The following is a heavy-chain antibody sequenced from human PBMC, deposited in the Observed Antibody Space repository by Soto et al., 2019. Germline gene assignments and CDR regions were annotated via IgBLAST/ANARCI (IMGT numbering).Heavy chain of an antibody. CDR2: NYYSGGT. J-gene: IGHJ4*02. Sequence: SSETLSLTCTFSCGSIRSGGYYWSWVRQHPGKGLGWIGYNYYSGGTYYNPSLKSRVTISVDTSKNPFSPKLSPVTAAGTAGYYGGRPLQGWPAATPYGGQEPLVTFP. D-gene: IGHD2-2*02. CDR1: CGSIRSGGYY. V-gene: IGHV4-31*03. CDR3: GRPLQGWPAATPY.